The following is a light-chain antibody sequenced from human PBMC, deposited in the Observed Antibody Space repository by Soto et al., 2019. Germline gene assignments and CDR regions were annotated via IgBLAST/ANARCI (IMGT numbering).Light chain of an antibody. CDR1: SSDVGGYNY. Sequence: QSALTQPASVSGSPGQSITISCTGTSSDVGGYNYVSWYQQHPGKAPKLMIYEVSNRPSGVSNRFSGSKSGNTASLTISGLQAEDEADYYCRSYTSSSTRVFGGGTQVTLL. J-gene: IGLJ3*02. V-gene: IGLV2-14*01. CDR2: EVS. CDR3: RSYTSSSTRV.